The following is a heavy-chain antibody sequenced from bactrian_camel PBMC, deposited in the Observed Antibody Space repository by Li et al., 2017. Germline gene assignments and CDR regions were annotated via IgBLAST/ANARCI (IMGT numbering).Heavy chain of an antibody. CDR1: GYTYNRNC. Sequence: HVQLVESGGGSVQAGGSLRLSCAASGYTYNRNCMAWFRQAPGKEREGVARIATGSGNTYYADSEKGRFTISQDNAKNTVYLQMNSLKPEDTAMYYCAAVRYGGSWYPLCRARSADFGYWGQGTQVTVS. J-gene: IGHJ6*01. CDR2: IATGSGNT. CDR3: AAVRYGGSWYPLCRARSADFGY. D-gene: IGHD6*01. V-gene: IGHV3S1*01.